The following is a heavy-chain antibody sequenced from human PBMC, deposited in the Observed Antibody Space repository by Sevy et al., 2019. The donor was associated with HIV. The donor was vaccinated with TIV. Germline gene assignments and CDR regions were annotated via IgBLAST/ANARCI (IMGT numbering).Heavy chain of an antibody. D-gene: IGHD3-10*01. CDR1: GVSISSSSYD. J-gene: IGHJ4*02. V-gene: IGHV4-39*01. CDR2: FFFTGST. Sequence: SETLSLTCTVSGVSISSSSYDWGWIRQPPVKGLEWIASFFFTGSTYYNPSLKSRVTISVDTSNNQFSLKLNSVTAADTALYYCARQGGLVDRAFDYWGQGTLVTVSS. CDR3: ARQGGLVDRAFDY.